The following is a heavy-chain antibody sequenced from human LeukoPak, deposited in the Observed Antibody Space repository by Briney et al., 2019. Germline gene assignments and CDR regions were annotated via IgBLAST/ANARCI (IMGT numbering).Heavy chain of an antibody. CDR2: ISSSSSYI. CDR1: GFTFSSYS. J-gene: IGHJ3*02. V-gene: IGHV3-21*01. CDR3: ARDQGVRGVDI. Sequence: GGSLRLSCAASGFTFSSYSMNWVRQAPGKGLEWVSSISSSSSYIYYADSVKGRFTISRDNAKNSLYLQMNSLRAEDTAVYYCARDQGVRGVDIWGQGTMVTVSS. D-gene: IGHD3-10*01.